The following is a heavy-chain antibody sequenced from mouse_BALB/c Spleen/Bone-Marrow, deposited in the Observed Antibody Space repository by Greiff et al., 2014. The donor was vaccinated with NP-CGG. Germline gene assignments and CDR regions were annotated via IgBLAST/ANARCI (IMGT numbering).Heavy chain of an antibody. CDR2: INPYNGGT. Sequence: EVQLQQSGPELVKPGPSVKISCKASGYSFTGYYMHWVKQSHGKSLEWIGEINPYNGGTSYNQKFKGRATLTVDTSSSTAFMELHSLTSEDSLVYYCARRLYGNYAYRGQGTLVTVSA. J-gene: IGHJ3*01. D-gene: IGHD2-10*02. CDR3: ARRLYGNYAY. CDR1: GYSFTGYY. V-gene: IGHV1S30*01.